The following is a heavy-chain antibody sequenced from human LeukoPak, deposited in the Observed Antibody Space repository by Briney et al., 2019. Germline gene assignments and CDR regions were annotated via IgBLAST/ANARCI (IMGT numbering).Heavy chain of an antibody. D-gene: IGHD3-9*01. CDR1: GGSISSDGYY. J-gene: IGHJ4*02. CDR2: IYYSGST. V-gene: IGHV4-31*03. CDR3: ARVGYDILTGYYLIDY. Sequence: PSETLSLTCTVSGGSISSDGYYWSWIRQHPGKGLEWIGYIYYSGSTYYNPSLKSRVTISVDTSKNQFSLKLSSVTAADTAVYYCARVGYDILTGYYLIDYWGQGTLVTVSS.